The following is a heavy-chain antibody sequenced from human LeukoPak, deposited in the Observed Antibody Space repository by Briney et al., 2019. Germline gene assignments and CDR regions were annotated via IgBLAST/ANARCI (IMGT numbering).Heavy chain of an antibody. Sequence: SQTLSLTCTVSGGSISSGSYYWSWIRQPAGKGLEWIGRIYTSGSTNYNPSLKSRVTISVDTSKNQFSLKLSSVTAADTAVYYCARGVAPWGQGTLVTVSS. CDR1: GGSISSGSYY. J-gene: IGHJ5*02. CDR3: ARGVAP. CDR2: IYTSGST. V-gene: IGHV4-61*02. D-gene: IGHD5-12*01.